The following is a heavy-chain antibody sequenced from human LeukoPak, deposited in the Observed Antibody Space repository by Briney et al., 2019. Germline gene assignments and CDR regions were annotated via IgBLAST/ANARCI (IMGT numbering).Heavy chain of an antibody. V-gene: IGHV1-2*02. CDR2: IRPNSGDT. CDR3: TRDWGPTSGGFHYDAFDV. D-gene: IGHD1-26*01. J-gene: IGHJ3*01. CDR1: GYAFTDNF. Sequence: GASVKVSCKTSGYAFTDNFIHWVRQAPGQGLEWMGWIRPNSGDTRYAEKFEGRVTMTRDTSISTAYMALSRLTSDDTAVYYCTRDWGPTSGGFHYDAFDVWGQGTTVTVSS.